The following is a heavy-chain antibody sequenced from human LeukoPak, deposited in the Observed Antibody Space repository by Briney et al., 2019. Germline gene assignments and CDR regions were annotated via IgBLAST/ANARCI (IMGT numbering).Heavy chain of an antibody. D-gene: IGHD3-10*01. J-gene: IGHJ6*03. V-gene: IGHV3-74*01. CDR3: ARGGYGHNMDV. CDR2: IKNAGTDT. CDR1: GFTFSNYY. Sequence: GGSPRLSCVGSGFTFSNYYMYWVRHAPGKGLVWVSRIKNAGTDTIYADSVKGRFTVSRDNAKNTVYLQMNSLRAEDTAVYYCARGGYGHNMDVWGEGTTVTVSS.